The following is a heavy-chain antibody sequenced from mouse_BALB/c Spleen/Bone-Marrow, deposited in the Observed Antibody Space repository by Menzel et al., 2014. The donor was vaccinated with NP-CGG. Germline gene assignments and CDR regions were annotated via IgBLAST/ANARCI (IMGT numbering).Heavy chain of an antibody. CDR3: TRSTMNTDFDY. Sequence: VQLKESGAELVKPGASVKFSCKASGYTFTDYYMYWVKQRPGQGLEWIGIISPCNGDANFNQKFKGKATLTADKSSSTAYMQLTSLTSEDSAIYYCTRSTMNTDFDYWGQGTSLTVSS. D-gene: IGHD2-4*01. V-gene: IGHV1-77*01. CDR1: GYTFTDYY. J-gene: IGHJ2*02. CDR2: ISPCNGDA.